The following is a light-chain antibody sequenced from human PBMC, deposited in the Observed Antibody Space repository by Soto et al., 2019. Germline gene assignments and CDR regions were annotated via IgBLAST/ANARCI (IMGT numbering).Light chain of an antibody. J-gene: IGKJ1*01. CDR3: QQDYNLAWT. CDR2: GAS. Sequence: PGERVTLSCRASQSVSSRYLTWYQQKPGQAPRLLIYGASTRATSIPARFSGSGSGTDFTLTISSLQPEDFAVYYCQQDYNLAWTFGQGTKVEIK. V-gene: IGKV3D-7*01. CDR1: QSVSSRY.